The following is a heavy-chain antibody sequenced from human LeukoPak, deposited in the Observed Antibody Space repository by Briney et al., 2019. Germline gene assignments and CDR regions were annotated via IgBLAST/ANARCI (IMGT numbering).Heavy chain of an antibody. CDR1: GDSISSSSYY. CDR3: AAYCSSTSCSSRDYYYYYYMDV. CDR2: IYYSGST. J-gene: IGHJ6*03. Sequence: SETLSLTCTVSGDSISSSSYYWSWIRQPPGKGLEWIGYIYYSGSTNYNPSLKSRVTISVDTSKNQFSLKLSSVTAADTAVYYCAAYCSSTSCSSRDYYYYYYMDVWGKGTTVTVSS. V-gene: IGHV4-61*01. D-gene: IGHD2-2*01.